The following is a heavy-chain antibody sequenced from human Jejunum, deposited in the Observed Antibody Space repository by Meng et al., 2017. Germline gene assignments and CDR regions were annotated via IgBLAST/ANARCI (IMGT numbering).Heavy chain of an antibody. J-gene: IGHJ4*02. CDR1: GFTFSTYA. CDR2: ISSSGSSK. V-gene: IGHV3-48*03. CDR3: ARVERGYSYSYGSGTYYLDN. D-gene: IGHD3-10*01. Sequence: GESLKISCAASGFTFSTYAMSWVRQVPGKGLEWVSYISSSGSSKYYADSVKGRFTISRDNAKNSLYLQMSSLRAEETAVYYCARVERGYSYSYGSGTYYLDNWGQGTLVTVSS.